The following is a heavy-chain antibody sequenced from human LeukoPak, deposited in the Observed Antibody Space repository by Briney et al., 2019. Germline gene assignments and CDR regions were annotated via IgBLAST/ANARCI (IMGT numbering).Heavy chain of an antibody. J-gene: IGHJ4*02. CDR2: IYYSGST. V-gene: IGHV4-31*03. Sequence: PSETLSLTCTVSGGSISSGGYYWSWIRQHPGKGLEWIGYIYYSGSTYYNPSLKSRVTISVDTSKNQFSLKLSSVTAADTAVYYCARDHRLVRGTFYYFDYWGQGTLVTVSS. CDR1: GGSISSGGYY. CDR3: ARDHRLVRGTFYYFDY. D-gene: IGHD3-10*01.